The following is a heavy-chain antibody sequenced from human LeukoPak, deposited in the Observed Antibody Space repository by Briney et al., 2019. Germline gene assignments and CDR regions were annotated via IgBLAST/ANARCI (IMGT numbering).Heavy chain of an antibody. D-gene: IGHD6-13*01. CDR1: GFTFSSYG. Sequence: GGSLRLSCAASGFTFSSYGMHWVRQAPGKGLEWVAFIRYDGSNKYYADSVKGRFTISRDNSKNTLYLQMNSLRAEDTAVYYCTGYSSSWYGSDKNYYYYYYMDVWGKGTTVTISS. J-gene: IGHJ6*03. CDR3: TGYSSSWYGSDKNYYYYYYMDV. V-gene: IGHV3-30*02. CDR2: IRYDGSNK.